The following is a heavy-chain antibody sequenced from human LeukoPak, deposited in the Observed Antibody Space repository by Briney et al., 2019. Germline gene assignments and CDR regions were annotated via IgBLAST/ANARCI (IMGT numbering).Heavy chain of an antibody. CDR3: ARGGGTGEFDY. CDR1: GFTFSSYW. Sequence: GGSLRLSCAASGFTFSSYWMHWVRQAPGEGPMWASRIHSDGSSTIYADSVKGRFTISRDTAKNIVYLQMNSLRAEDTAVYYCARGGGTGEFDYWGQGTLVTVPS. J-gene: IGHJ4*02. D-gene: IGHD3-10*01. V-gene: IGHV3-74*01. CDR2: IHSDGSST.